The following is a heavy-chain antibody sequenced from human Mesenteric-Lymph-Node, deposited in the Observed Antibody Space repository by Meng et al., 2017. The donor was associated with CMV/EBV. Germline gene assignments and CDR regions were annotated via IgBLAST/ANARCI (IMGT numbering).Heavy chain of an antibody. CDR1: GGSISSSWHY. J-gene: IGHJ5*02. D-gene: IGHD3-10*01. Sequence: ESGPRLVKPSETLSLQCTVSGGSISSSWHYWGWIRQPPGKGLEWIGSIFYSGSAHYNPALESRVTISIDKSKNEFFLNLGSVTAADTAMYFCARDTLTYSYGPGWIDPWGQGTLVTVSS. V-gene: IGHV4-39*02. CDR2: IFYSGSA. CDR3: ARDTLTYSYGPGWIDP.